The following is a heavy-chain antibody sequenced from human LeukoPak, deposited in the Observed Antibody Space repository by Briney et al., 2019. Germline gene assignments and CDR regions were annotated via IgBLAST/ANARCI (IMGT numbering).Heavy chain of an antibody. J-gene: IGHJ3*02. CDR3: ATSITVHGFDI. CDR2: ISSSSSYI. CDR1: GFTFSSYS. D-gene: IGHD1-20*01. Sequence: GGSLRLSCAASGFTFSSYSMDWVRQAPGKGLEWVSSISSSSSYIYYADSVKGRFTISRDNAKNSLYLQMNSLRAEDTAVYYCATSITVHGFDIWGQGTMVTVSS. V-gene: IGHV3-21*01.